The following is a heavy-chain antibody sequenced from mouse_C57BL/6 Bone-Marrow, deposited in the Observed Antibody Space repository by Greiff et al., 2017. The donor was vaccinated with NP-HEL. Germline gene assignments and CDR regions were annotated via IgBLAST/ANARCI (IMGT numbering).Heavy chain of an antibody. J-gene: IGHJ2*01. V-gene: IGHV1-5*01. CDR3: FYGNYGRVDY. CDR2: IYPGNSDT. D-gene: IGHD2-1*01. Sequence: EVQRVESGTVLARPGASVKMSCKTSGYTFTSYWMHWVKQRPGQGLEWIGAIYPGNSDTSYNQKFKGKAKLTAVTSASTAYMELSSLTNEDSAVYYCFYGNYGRVDYWGQGTTLTVSS. CDR1: GYTFTSYW.